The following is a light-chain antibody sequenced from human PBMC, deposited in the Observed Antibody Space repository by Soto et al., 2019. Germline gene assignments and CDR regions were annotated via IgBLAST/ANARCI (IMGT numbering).Light chain of an antibody. Sequence: QSVLTQPRPVSGSPGQSVTISCTGTSSDVGGYNYVSWYQQHPGKAPKLMIYDVSKRPSGVPDRFSGSKYGNTASLTISGLQAEDEADYYCCSYAGSYPYVFGTGTKATAL. CDR2: DVS. J-gene: IGLJ1*01. CDR3: CSYAGSYPYV. V-gene: IGLV2-11*01. CDR1: SSDVGGYNY.